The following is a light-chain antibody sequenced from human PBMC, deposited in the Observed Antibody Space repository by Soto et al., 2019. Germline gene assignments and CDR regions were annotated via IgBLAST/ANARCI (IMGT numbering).Light chain of an antibody. V-gene: IGKV3-15*01. Sequence: EIVMTQSPATLSVSPGERATLSCRASQSVSSNLAWYQQKPGQAPRLLMYGASTRATGIPARFSGSGSGTEFTLTISSLQSADFAVYFCQQYNNWARTFGQGTKVDIK. CDR2: GAS. CDR3: QQYNNWART. J-gene: IGKJ1*01. CDR1: QSVSSN.